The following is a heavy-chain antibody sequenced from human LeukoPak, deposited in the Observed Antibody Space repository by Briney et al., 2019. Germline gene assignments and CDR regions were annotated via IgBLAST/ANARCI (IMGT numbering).Heavy chain of an antibody. CDR3: ARSPYGSGSYPNPDY. J-gene: IGHJ4*02. D-gene: IGHD3-10*01. Sequence: PSETLSLTCTASGGSISSSSYYWGWIRQPPGKGLEWIGSIYYSGSTYYNPSLKSRVTISVDTSKNQFSLKLSSVTAADTAVYYCARSPYGSGSYPNPDYWGQGTLVTVSP. V-gene: IGHV4-39*01. CDR1: GGSISSSSYY. CDR2: IYYSGST.